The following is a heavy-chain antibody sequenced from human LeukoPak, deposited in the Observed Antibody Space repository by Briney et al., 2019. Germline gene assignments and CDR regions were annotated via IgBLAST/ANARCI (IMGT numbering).Heavy chain of an antibody. CDR1: GYIFSNYW. Sequence: TRGGSLQISCKGSGYIFSNYWIGWVRQVPGKGLEWMGIIYPGDSNTRYSPSFQGQVTISADKSISTAYLQWTSLKASDTAIYYCARQPLVRDCGGDCEFDYWGQGTRVSVSS. J-gene: IGHJ4*02. CDR3: ARQPLVRDCGGDCEFDY. D-gene: IGHD2-21*02. V-gene: IGHV5-51*01. CDR2: IYPGDSNT.